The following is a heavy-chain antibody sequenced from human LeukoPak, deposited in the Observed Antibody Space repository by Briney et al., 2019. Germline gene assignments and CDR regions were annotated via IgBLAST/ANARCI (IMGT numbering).Heavy chain of an antibody. CDR2: INAGNGNT. CDR3: ARQISGLWFGVFDY. CDR1: GYTFTSYA. Sequence: ASVKVSCKASGYTFTSYAMHWVRQAPGQRLEWMGWINAGNGNTKYSQKFQGRVTITRDTSASTAYMELSSLRSEDTAVYYCARQISGLWFGVFDYWGQGTLVTVSS. J-gene: IGHJ4*02. D-gene: IGHD3-10*01. V-gene: IGHV1-3*01.